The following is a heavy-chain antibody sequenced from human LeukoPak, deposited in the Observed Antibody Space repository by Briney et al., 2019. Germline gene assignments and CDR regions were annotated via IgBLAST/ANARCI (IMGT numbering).Heavy chain of an antibody. CDR2: MSFDGSYK. CDR1: GFTFSSYW. J-gene: IGHJ5*01. CDR3: AKDFTVTTPPGAPDS. D-gene: IGHD4-17*01. Sequence: GGSLRLSCAASGFTFSSYWMSWVRQAPGKGLEWVAGMSFDGSYKYYGDSVKGRFTISRDNSRNTLYLDMVSLRVEDTAVYFCAKDFTVTTPPGAPDSWGQGTLVTVSS. V-gene: IGHV3-30*18.